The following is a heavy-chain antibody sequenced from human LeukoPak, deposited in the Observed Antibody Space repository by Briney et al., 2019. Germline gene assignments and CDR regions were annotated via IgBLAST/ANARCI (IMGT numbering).Heavy chain of an antibody. CDR2: ISAYNGNT. D-gene: IGHD4-17*01. V-gene: IGHV1-18*01. CDR3: ARDNGDYGYRPRATFEF. Sequence: GASVKVSCKASGYTFTTYGISWVRQARGQGLEWMGWISAYNGNTNYAQKLQGRVTMTTDTSTSTAYMEVRSLRSDDTAVYYCARDNGDYGYRPRATFEFWGQGTLVIVSS. J-gene: IGHJ4*02. CDR1: GYTFTTYG.